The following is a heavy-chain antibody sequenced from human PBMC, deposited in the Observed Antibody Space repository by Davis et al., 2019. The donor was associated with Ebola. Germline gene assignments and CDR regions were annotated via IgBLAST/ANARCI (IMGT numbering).Heavy chain of an antibody. D-gene: IGHD2-21*01. J-gene: IGHJ4*02. CDR3: AREMWWRLDQ. CDR2: IGRGGSER. V-gene: IGHV3-7*01. Sequence: GESLKISCAPSTSWMAWVRQAPGQGLEWLTKIGRGGSERRYVDSVKGRFTISRDDVSRSLHLEMTNLRPEDTGVYYCAREMWWRLDQWGQGTLVTVSS. CDR1: TSW.